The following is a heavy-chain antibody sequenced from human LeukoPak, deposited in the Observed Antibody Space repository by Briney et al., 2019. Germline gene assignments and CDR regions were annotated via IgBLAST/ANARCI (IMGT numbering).Heavy chain of an antibody. CDR2: IRGSGGST. CDR3: AKITPSYPFDY. CDR1: GLTFSSYP. Sequence: GGSLRLSCAASGLTFSSYPMSWVRQAPGKGLEWVSAIRGSGGSTYYADSVKGRFTISRDNSKNTLYLQMNSLRAEDTAVYYCAKITPSYPFDYWGQGTLVTVSS. D-gene: IGHD1-26*01. V-gene: IGHV3-23*01. J-gene: IGHJ4*02.